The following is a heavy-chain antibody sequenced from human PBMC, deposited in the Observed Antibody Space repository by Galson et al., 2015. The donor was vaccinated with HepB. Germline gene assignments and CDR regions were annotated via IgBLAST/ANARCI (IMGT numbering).Heavy chain of an antibody. V-gene: IGHV3-48*04. Sequence: SLRLSCAASGFTFSSYSMNWVRQAPGKGLEWVSYISSSSSTIYYADSVKGRFTISRDNAKNSLYLQMNSLRAEDTAVYYCARNQEWHDYGDSDYYGMDVWFQRTTFTVSS. J-gene: IGHJ6*02. D-gene: IGHD4-17*01. CDR1: GFTFSSYS. CDR2: ISSSSSTI. CDR3: ARNQEWHDYGDSDYYGMDV.